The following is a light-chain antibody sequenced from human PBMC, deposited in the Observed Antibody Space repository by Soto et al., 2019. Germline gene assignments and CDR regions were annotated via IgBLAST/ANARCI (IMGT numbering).Light chain of an antibody. CDR1: QSVSSSH. J-gene: IGKJ1*01. CDR2: DTS. Sequence: EVELTQSPGTLSLSPGERATLSCRASQSVSSSHLAWYQQKRGQAPRRLIYDTSTRATGIPDRFSGSGSGTDFTLTISRLEPEDFAVYHCQQYGASPWTFGQGTKVEVK. V-gene: IGKV3-20*01. CDR3: QQYGASPWT.